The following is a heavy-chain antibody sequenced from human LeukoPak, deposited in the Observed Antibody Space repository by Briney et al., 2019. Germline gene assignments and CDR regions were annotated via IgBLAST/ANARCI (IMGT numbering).Heavy chain of an antibody. CDR3: ARIGLYCSGGSCYPTFDY. CDR1: GYTFTSYD. J-gene: IGHJ4*02. V-gene: IGHV1-8*03. Sequence: ASVKVSCKASGYTFTSYDINWVRQATGQGLEWMGWMNPNSGNTGYAQKFQGRVTIARKTSISTAYMELSSLRSEDTAVYYCARIGLYCSGGSCYPTFDYWGQGTLVTVSS. CDR2: MNPNSGNT. D-gene: IGHD2-15*01.